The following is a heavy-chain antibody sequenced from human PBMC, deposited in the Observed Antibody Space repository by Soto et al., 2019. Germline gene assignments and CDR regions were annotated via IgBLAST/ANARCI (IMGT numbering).Heavy chain of an antibody. J-gene: IGHJ6*02. CDR1: GGSISSNKW. V-gene: IGHV4-4*02. CDR3: ARDDHIPLVPPSPGAPHV. CDR2: IYHSGST. D-gene: IGHD2-2*01. Sequence: QVQLQESGPGLVKPSETLSLTCAVYGGSISSNKWWSWVRQPPGKGLEWIGEIYHSGSTNYYPSLRSRLTISLDKSINLFSLKLTSVTAADSAVYYCARDDHIPLVPPSPGAPHVWGQGTPVTVSS.